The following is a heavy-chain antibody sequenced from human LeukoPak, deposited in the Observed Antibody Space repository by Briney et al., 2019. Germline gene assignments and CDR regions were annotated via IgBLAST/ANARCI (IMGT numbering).Heavy chain of an antibody. CDR2: ISGSGGST. Sequence: GGSLRLSCAASGFTFSSYAMSWVRQAPGKGLEWVSAISGSGGSTYYADSVKGRFTISRDNSKNTLYLQINSLRAEDTAVYYCAKKPRGYSYGSHFDYWGQGILVTVSS. V-gene: IGHV3-23*01. CDR3: AKKPRGYSYGSHFDY. D-gene: IGHD5-18*01. J-gene: IGHJ4*02. CDR1: GFTFSSYA.